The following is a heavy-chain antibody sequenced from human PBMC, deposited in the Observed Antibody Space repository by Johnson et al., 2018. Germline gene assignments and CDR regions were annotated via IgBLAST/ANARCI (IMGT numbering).Heavy chain of an antibody. CDR2: ISYDGSSK. Sequence: QLVESGGGVVQPGRSLRLSCAASGFSFSSYAMHWVRQAPGKGLKWVAVISYDGSSKYYADSVKGRFTISRDNAKNSLYLQMNSLRAEDTAVYYCARDAGTVVSGYFQHWGQGTLVTVSS. CDR3: ARDAGTVVSGYFQH. V-gene: IGHV3-30-3*01. J-gene: IGHJ1*01. D-gene: IGHD4-23*01. CDR1: GFSFSSYA.